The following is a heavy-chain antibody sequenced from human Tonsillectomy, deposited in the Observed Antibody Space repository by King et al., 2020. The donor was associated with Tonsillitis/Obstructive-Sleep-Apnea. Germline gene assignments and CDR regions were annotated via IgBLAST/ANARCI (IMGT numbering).Heavy chain of an antibody. Sequence: QLQESGPGLVKPSETLSLTCTVSGGSISSYYWSWIRQPPGKGLEWIGYIYYSGSTNYNPSLKSRVTISVDTSKNQFSLKLSSVTAADTAVYYCARAYRYCSGGSCYFGWFDPWGQGTLVTVSS. CDR2: IYYSGST. CDR3: ARAYRYCSGGSCYFGWFDP. V-gene: IGHV4-59*01. J-gene: IGHJ5*02. D-gene: IGHD2-15*01. CDR1: GGSISSYY.